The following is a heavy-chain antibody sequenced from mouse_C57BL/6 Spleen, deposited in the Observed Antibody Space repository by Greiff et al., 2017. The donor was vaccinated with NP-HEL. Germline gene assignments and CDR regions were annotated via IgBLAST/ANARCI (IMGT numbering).Heavy chain of an antibody. D-gene: IGHD2-2*01. V-gene: IGHV1-7*01. CDR1: GYTFTSYW. Sequence: QVHVKQSGAELAKPGASVKLSCKASGYTFTSYWMHWVKQRPGQGLEWIGYINPSSGYTKYNQKFKDKATLTADKSSSTAYMQLSSLTYEDSAVYYCARSNYGYPFDYWGQGTTLTVSS. CDR3: ARSNYGYPFDY. CDR2: INPSSGYT. J-gene: IGHJ2*01.